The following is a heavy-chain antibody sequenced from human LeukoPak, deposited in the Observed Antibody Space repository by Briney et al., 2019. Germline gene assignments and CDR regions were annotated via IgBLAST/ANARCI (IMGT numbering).Heavy chain of an antibody. CDR3: VRGVYLSGIYYPPDY. J-gene: IGHJ4*02. V-gene: IGHV1-18*04. Sequence: GASVKVSCTTSGYTFTSYGISWVRQAPGQGLEWMGWISAYNGKKNYAHKLQGRVTITTDTSKSTAYLELWSVRFDGTAVYYCVRGVYLSGIYYPPDYWGQRTLVTDSS. D-gene: IGHD3-10*01. CDR2: ISAYNGKK. CDR1: GYTFTSYG.